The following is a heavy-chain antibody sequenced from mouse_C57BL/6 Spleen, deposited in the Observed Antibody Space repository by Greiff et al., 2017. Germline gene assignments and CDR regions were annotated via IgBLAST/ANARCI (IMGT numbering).Heavy chain of an antibody. D-gene: IGHD2-2*01. CDR3: ATLYGYGEAWFAY. Sequence: QVQLQQPGAELVMPGASVKLSCKASGYTFTSYWMHWVKQRPGPGLEWIGEIDPSDSYTNYNQKFKGKSTLTVDNSSSTAYMQLSSLTSEDSAVYYCATLYGYGEAWFAYWGQGTLVTVSA. V-gene: IGHV1-69*01. CDR2: IDPSDSYT. J-gene: IGHJ3*01. CDR1: GYTFTSYW.